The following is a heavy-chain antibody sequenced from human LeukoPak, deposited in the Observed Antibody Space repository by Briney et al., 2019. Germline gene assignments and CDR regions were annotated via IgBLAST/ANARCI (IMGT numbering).Heavy chain of an antibody. CDR2: ISSSRSYI. Sequence: GGSLRLSCAASGFTLSSYSMNWVRHAPGKGLEGVSPISSSRSYIYYADSVKGRFTLSRDNAKNSLYLQMNSLRAEDTAVYYCARDRHSSTYDAFDIWGQGTLVIVSS. CDR3: ARDRHSSTYDAFDI. J-gene: IGHJ3*02. D-gene: IGHD6-13*01. CDR1: GFTLSSYS. V-gene: IGHV3-21*01.